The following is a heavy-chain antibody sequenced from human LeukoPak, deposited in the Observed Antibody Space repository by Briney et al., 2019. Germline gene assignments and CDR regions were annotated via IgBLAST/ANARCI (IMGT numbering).Heavy chain of an antibody. D-gene: IGHD4-17*01. CDR1: GFTFSSYS. Sequence: NSGGSLRLSCAASGFTFSSYSMHWVRQAPGKGLEWVSSISSSGSYIDNSDSVKGRFIISRVNAWNSLFLQMNSLRAEDTAVYYCARDYEGPLDYWGQGTLVTVSS. J-gene: IGHJ4*02. V-gene: IGHV3-21*01. CDR2: ISSSGSYI. CDR3: ARDYEGPLDY.